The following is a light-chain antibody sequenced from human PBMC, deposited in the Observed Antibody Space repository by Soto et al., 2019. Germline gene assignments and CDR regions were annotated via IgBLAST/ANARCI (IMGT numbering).Light chain of an antibody. J-gene: IGKJ2*01. V-gene: IGKV3-20*01. Sequence: DIVLTQSPGTLSLSPGERATLCCGASQSFSSGYLAWYQQKPGQAPRLLIYGASTRATDIPDRFSGSESGTEFTLTISRLEPEDFAVYYCHQYGSSPPYTFGQGTKLEI. CDR3: HQYGSSPPYT. CDR1: QSFSSGY. CDR2: GAS.